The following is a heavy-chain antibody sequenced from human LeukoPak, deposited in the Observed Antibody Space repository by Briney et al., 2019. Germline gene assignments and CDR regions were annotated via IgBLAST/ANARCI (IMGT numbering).Heavy chain of an antibody. CDR3: ARVAWATKTFDY. D-gene: IGHD5-12*01. J-gene: IGHJ4*02. CDR2: IIPIFGTA. Sequence: SVKVSCKASGGTFSSYAIRWVRQAPGQGLEWMGGIIPIFGTANYAQKFQGRVTITADESTGTAYMELSSLRSEDTAVYYCARVAWATKTFDYWAREPWSPSPQ. CDR1: GGTFSSYA. V-gene: IGHV1-69*13.